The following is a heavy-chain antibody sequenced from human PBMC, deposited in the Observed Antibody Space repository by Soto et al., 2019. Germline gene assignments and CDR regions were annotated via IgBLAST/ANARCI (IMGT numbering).Heavy chain of an antibody. CDR1: GFTFGDYA. Sequence: GGSLRLSCTASGFTFGDYAMICFCQAPGKGLERVGFIRSKAYGGTTEYTASVKGRFIISRDDSKSIAYLQMNSLKTEDTAVYYFTRGRNVLRYFDWSPPAYFDYWGQGTLVTVSS. CDR2: IRSKAYGGTT. D-gene: IGHD3-9*01. J-gene: IGHJ4*02. V-gene: IGHV3-49*01. CDR3: TRGRNVLRYFDWSPPAYFDY.